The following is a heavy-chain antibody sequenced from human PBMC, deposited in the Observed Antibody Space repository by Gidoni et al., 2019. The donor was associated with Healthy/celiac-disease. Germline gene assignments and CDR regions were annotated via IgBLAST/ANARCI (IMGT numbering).Heavy chain of an antibody. J-gene: IGHJ4*02. Sequence: EVQLVESGGGLVKPGGSLRLSCEASGFTFRNAWMSWVRQAPGKGLEWVGRIKSKTDGGTTDYAAPVKGRFTISRDDSKNTLYLQMNSLKTEDTAVYDCTTVYPDQSGYFDYWGQGTLVTVSS. CDR1: GFTFRNAW. CDR2: IKSKTDGGTT. D-gene: IGHD3-3*01. V-gene: IGHV3-15*01. CDR3: TTVYPDQSGYFDY.